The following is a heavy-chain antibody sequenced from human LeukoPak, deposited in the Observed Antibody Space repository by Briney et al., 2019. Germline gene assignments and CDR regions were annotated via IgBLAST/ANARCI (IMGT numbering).Heavy chain of an antibody. Sequence: GESLKIPCKGSGYSFTSYWTNWVRQMPGKGLEWMGRIDPSDFYTNYSPSFQGHVTISVDKSISTAYLQWSNLKASDTAMYYCERQTANYLGYFDPWGQGTLVTVSS. CDR2: IDPSDFYT. CDR3: ERQTANYLGYFDP. V-gene: IGHV5-10-1*01. D-gene: IGHD5-18*01. J-gene: IGHJ5*02. CDR1: GYSFTSYW.